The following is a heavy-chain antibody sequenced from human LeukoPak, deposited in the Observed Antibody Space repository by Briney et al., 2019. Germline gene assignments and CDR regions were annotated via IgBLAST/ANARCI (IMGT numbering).Heavy chain of an antibody. CDR1: GFTFSSYA. J-gene: IGHJ6*03. V-gene: IGHV3-30*04. Sequence: GGSLRLSCAASGFTFSSYAMHWVRQAPVKGLEWVAIISYAGSNKYYADSVKGRFTISRDNSKNTLYLQMNSLRAEDTAVYYCARVAKKIVVVPAASYYMDVWGKGTTVTVSS. D-gene: IGHD2-2*01. CDR3: ARVAKKIVVVPAASYYMDV. CDR2: ISYAGSNK.